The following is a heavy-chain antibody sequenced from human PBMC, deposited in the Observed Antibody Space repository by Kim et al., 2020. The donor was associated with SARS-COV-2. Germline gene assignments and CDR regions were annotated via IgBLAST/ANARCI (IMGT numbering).Heavy chain of an antibody. CDR3: AREGSSWATYGMDV. J-gene: IGHJ6*02. D-gene: IGHD6-13*01. Sequence: YAQKLQGRVTMTTDTSTSTAYMELRSLRSDDTAVYYCAREGSSWATYGMDVWGQGTTVTVSS. V-gene: IGHV1-18*01.